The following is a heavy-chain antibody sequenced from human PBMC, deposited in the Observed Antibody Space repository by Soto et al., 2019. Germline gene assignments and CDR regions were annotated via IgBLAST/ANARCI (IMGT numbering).Heavy chain of an antibody. Sequence: QVQLVQSGAEVKKPGASVKVSCKASGYTFTSYAMHWVRQAPGQGLEWMGWLNDGNGNTKYSQKFRGRVTITRDTSASTAYMEQSSPRSEDTAVYYCARGPGGPDGHGDYWGQGTLVTVSS. V-gene: IGHV1-3*01. CDR1: GYTFTSYA. CDR3: ARGPGGPDGHGDY. J-gene: IGHJ4*02. CDR2: LNDGNGNT. D-gene: IGHD2-15*01.